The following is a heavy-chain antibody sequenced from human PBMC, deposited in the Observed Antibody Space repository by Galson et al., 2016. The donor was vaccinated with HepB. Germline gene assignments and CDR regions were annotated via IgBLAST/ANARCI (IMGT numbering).Heavy chain of an antibody. D-gene: IGHD2-15*01. CDR3: ARGYCSGGSCYSFGWLDP. Sequence: SVKVSCKASGGTFSSFGIFWVRQAPGQGLEWMGGIFPIFDRGNYAQKFQGRVTITADEATNTAYMYLSSLRFEDTAVYYCARGYCSGGSCYSFGWLDPWGQGTPVTVSS. CDR2: IFPIFDRG. CDR1: GGTFSSFG. V-gene: IGHV1-69*13. J-gene: IGHJ5*02.